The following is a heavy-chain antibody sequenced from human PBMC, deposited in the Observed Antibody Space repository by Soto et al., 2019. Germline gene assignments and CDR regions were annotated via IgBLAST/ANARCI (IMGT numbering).Heavy chain of an antibody. CDR3: ARDRGYSYGHPLDY. J-gene: IGHJ4*02. CDR1: GFTINSNY. V-gene: IGHV3-53*02. Sequence: EVQLVEIGGGLIQPGGSLRLSCAASGFTINSNYMNWVRQVPGKGLEWVSVVYSGGGTSYADSVKGRFTISRDNSKNTLYLQMNSLRAEDTAVYYCARDRGYSYGHPLDYWGQGTLVTVSS. CDR2: VYSGGGT. D-gene: IGHD5-18*01.